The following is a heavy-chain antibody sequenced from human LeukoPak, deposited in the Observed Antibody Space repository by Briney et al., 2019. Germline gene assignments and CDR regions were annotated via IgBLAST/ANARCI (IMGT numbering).Heavy chain of an antibody. CDR1: GYTFPGYY. D-gene: IGHD3-22*01. Sequence: ASVKVSCKASGYTFPGYYMHWVRQAPGQGLEWMGWINPNSGGTNYAQKFQGRVTMTRDTSISTAYMELSRLRSDDTAVYYCARDPSYYDSSGYLIPWFDPWGQGTLVTVSS. V-gene: IGHV1-2*02. CDR3: ARDPSYYDSSGYLIPWFDP. J-gene: IGHJ5*02. CDR2: INPNSGGT.